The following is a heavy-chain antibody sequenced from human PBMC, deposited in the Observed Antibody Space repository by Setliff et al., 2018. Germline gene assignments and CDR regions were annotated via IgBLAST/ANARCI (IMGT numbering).Heavy chain of an antibody. CDR3: ARVSMYYNFWSGYYGERGEYFDY. D-gene: IGHD3-3*01. CDR1: GGSFSGSY. J-gene: IGHJ4*02. CDR2: IDHGGST. Sequence: KPSETLSLTCAVYGGSFSGSYWSWIRQPPGKGLEWIGEIDHGGSTNYNPSLKSRVTISVDTSKNQFSLKLSSVTAADTAVYYCARVSMYYNFWSGYYGERGEYFDYWGQGTLVTVSS. V-gene: IGHV4-34*01.